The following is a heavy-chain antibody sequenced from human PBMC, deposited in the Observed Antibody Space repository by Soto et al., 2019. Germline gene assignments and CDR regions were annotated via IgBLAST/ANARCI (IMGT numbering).Heavy chain of an antibody. Sequence: PSETLSLTCTVSRDSTDTNDYYWTWIRQPPGKGLEWIGCISDSGATYYNPSLEGRLSMSFDTSENHFSLKVTSVTAADTAVYYCARGTYNFWAGSRYYFDFWGQGTPVTVPQ. CDR3: ARGTYNFWAGSRYYFDF. J-gene: IGHJ4*02. CDR2: ISDSGAT. V-gene: IGHV4-30-4*01. CDR1: RDSTDTNDYY. D-gene: IGHD6-19*01.